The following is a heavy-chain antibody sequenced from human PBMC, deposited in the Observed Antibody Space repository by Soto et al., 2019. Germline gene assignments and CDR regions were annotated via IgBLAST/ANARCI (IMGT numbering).Heavy chain of an antibody. D-gene: IGHD5-12*01. J-gene: IGHJ5*02. V-gene: IGHV1-18*01. CDR1: SYTSTNYG. CDR2: ISAHNDNT. Sequence: VASVKVSCKVSSYTSTNYGISWVRQAPGQGLEWRGWISAHNDNTYYAQKFQGRVTMTTDTSTSTAYMELRSLRSDDTAMYYCAGQIYSGYSWFDPWGQETLVTVSS. CDR3: AGQIYSGYSWFDP.